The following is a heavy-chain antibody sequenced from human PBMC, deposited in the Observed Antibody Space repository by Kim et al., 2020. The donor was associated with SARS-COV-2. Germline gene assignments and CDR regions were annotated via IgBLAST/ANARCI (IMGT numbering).Heavy chain of an antibody. V-gene: IGHV5-51*01. CDR2: IYPGDSDT. Sequence: GESLKISCKGSGYSFTSYWIGWVRQMPGKGLEWMGIIYPGDSDTRYSPSFQGQVTISADKSISTAYLQWSSLKASDTAMYYCAISRFYDSSGYYSSAFGWFGPWGQGTLVTVSS. J-gene: IGHJ5*02. CDR3: AISRFYDSSGYYSSAFGWFGP. CDR1: GYSFTSYW. D-gene: IGHD3-22*01.